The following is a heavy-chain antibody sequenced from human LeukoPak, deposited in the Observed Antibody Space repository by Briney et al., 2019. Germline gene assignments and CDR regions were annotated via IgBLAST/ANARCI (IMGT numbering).Heavy chain of an antibody. CDR1: GYSFTSYY. D-gene: IGHD3-22*01. Sequence: ASVTVSCTASGYSFTSYYMHWVRQAPGQGLEWMGIISPSGGSTSYAQKFQGRVTMTRDTSTSTVYMELSSLRSEDTAVYYCARDRDSSGYYHNWFDPWGQGTLVTVSS. CDR2: ISPSGGST. CDR3: ARDRDSSGYYHNWFDP. J-gene: IGHJ5*02. V-gene: IGHV1-46*01.